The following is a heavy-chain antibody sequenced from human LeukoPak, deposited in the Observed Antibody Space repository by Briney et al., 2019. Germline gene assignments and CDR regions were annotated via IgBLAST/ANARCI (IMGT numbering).Heavy chain of an antibody. V-gene: IGHV4-59*01. J-gene: IGHJ6*02. CDR3: ARGGDGSGWYQYYYYYGMDV. CDR1: GGSISSYY. D-gene: IGHD6-19*01. CDR2: IYYSGST. Sequence: SETLSLTCTVSGGSISSYYWSWIRQPPGKGLEWIGYIYYSGSTNYNPSLKSRVTISVDTSKNQFSLKLSSVTAADTAVYYCARGGDGSGWYQYYYYYGMDVWGQGTTVTVSS.